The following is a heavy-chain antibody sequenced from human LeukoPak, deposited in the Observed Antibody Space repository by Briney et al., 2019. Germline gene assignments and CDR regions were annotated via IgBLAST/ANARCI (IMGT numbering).Heavy chain of an antibody. CDR3: ARGPAPYYYDSSGYYHYYYYDGMDV. CDR2: INSDGSST. D-gene: IGHD3-22*01. V-gene: IGHV3-74*01. Sequence: PGGTLRLSCAASGVTFSGYWMHWVRQAPGKGLVWVSRINSDGSSTSYAASVRGRFTISRDNAKNTLYLQMNSLRAEDTAVYYCARGPAPYYYDSSGYYHYYYYDGMDVWGQGTTVTVSS. J-gene: IGHJ6*02. CDR1: GVTFSGYW.